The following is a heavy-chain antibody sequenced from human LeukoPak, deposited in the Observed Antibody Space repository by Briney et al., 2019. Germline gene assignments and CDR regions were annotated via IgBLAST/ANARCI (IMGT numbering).Heavy chain of an antibody. CDR2: IIPIFDTT. CDR1: GGTFSSYA. Sequence: GASVKVSCKASGGTFSSYAVSWVRQAPGQGLEWMGGIIPIFDTTNYAQKFQGRVTITADESTSTAYMELSSLRSEDTAVYYCATGRSSLVVVAARFDYWGQGTLVTVSS. J-gene: IGHJ4*02. D-gene: IGHD2-15*01. CDR3: ATGRSSLVVVAARFDY. V-gene: IGHV1-69*13.